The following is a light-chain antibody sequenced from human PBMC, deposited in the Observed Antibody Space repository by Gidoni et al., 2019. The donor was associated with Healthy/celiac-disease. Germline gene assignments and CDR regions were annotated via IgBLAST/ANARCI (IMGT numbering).Light chain of an antibody. CDR2: DAS. CDR1: QGISSA. J-gene: IGKJ1*01. V-gene: IGKV1-13*02. CDR3: QQFNSYSWT. Sequence: AIQLTQSPSSLSASVGDRVTITCRASQGISSAFAWYQQKPGKDPKLLIYDASSLESGVPSRFSGSGSGTAFTLTISSLQPEDFATYYCQQFNSYSWTFGQGTKVEIK.